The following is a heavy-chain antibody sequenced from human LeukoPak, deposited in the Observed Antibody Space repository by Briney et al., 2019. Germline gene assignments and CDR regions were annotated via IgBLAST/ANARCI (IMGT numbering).Heavy chain of an antibody. Sequence: GGPLRLPCSPSGFPFSSHWMHGVGQVPGKGLVWVSRISLDGRAPTSADSVKGRFTISRDNDKNTLYLQMNSLSGEDTALYYCARDAGTLESGNSDWSLNWFDSWGQGTLVTVSS. V-gene: IGHV3-74*01. CDR3: ARDAGTLESGNSDWSLNWFDS. CDR2: ISLDGRAP. CDR1: GFPFSSHW. D-gene: IGHD3-9*01. J-gene: IGHJ5*01.